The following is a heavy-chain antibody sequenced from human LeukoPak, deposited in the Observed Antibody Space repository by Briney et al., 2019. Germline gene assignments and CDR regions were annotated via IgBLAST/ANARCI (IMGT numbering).Heavy chain of an antibody. CDR2: ISGSGRST. Sequence: GGSLRLSCAAFGFTFNSYAMTWVRQAPGKGLEWVSGISGSGRSTSYADFVKGRFTISRDNSKNTLYLQTNSLRAEDTAVYYCAGDASYYGSGNYFWGQGTLVTVSS. J-gene: IGHJ4*02. D-gene: IGHD3-10*01. V-gene: IGHV3-23*01. CDR1: GFTFNSYA. CDR3: AGDASYYGSGNYF.